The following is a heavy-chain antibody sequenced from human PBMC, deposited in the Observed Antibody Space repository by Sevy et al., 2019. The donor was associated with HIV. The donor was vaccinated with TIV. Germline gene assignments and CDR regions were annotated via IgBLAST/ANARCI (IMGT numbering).Heavy chain of an antibody. D-gene: IGHD2-15*01. CDR1: GYTFTGYY. CDR3: AGEERGYCSGGSCYPASK. J-gene: IGHJ4*02. V-gene: IGHV1-2*02. CDR2: INPNSGGT. Sequence: ASVKVSCKASGYTFTGYYMHWVRQAPGQGLEWMGWINPNSGGTNYAQKFQGRVTMTRDTSISTAYMELSRLRTDDTAVYYCAGEERGYCSGGSCYPASKWGQGTLVTVSS.